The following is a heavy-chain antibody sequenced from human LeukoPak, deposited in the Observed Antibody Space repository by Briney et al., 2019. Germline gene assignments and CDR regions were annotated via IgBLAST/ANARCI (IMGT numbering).Heavy chain of an antibody. Sequence: ASVKVSCNASGYTFTNYALNWVRQAPGQGLEWMGWINPNTGNPTYAQGFTRRFVFSLDTSVSTAYLQISSLKAEDTAVYYCTRDGWEYCGNTNCFDYWGQGTLVTVSS. V-gene: IGHV7-4-1*02. J-gene: IGHJ4*02. D-gene: IGHD2-2*01. CDR2: INPNTGNP. CDR1: GYTFTNYA. CDR3: TRDGWEYCGNTNCFDY.